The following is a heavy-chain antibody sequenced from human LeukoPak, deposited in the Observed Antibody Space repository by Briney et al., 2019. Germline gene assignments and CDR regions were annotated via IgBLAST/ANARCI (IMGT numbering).Heavy chain of an antibody. J-gene: IGHJ5*02. V-gene: IGHV3-30*02. CDR1: GFTFSSYG. D-gene: IGHD6-13*01. CDR3: AKDRSRQQLWGSVKKWFDP. CDR2: IRYDGSNK. Sequence: PGGSLRLSCAASGFTFSSYGIHWVRQAPGKGLEWVAFIRYDGSNKYYADSVKGRFTISRDNSKNTLYLQMNSLKPEDTAMYYCAKDRSRQQLWGSVKKWFDPWGQGTLVTVSS.